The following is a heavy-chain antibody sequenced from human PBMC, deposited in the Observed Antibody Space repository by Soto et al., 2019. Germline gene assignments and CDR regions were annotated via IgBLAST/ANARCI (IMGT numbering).Heavy chain of an antibody. Sequence: QVQLVQSGAEVKKPGASVKVSCKASGYTFTSYGISWVRQAPGQGLEWMGWISAYNGNTNYAQKLQGRVTMTTDTPTSTAYMELRSLRSDDTAVYYCARAALYCSGGSCYLDAFDIWGQGTMVTVSS. CDR3: ARAALYCSGGSCYLDAFDI. V-gene: IGHV1-18*01. D-gene: IGHD2-15*01. CDR2: ISAYNGNT. J-gene: IGHJ3*02. CDR1: GYTFTSYG.